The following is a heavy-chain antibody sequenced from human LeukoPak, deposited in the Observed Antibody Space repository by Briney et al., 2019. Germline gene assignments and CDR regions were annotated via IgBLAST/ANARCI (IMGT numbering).Heavy chain of an antibody. Sequence: SETLSLTCTVSGGSISSGDYYWSWIRQSPGKGLEWIGTVYYGRTTYYNPSLDGRVTISLDTSANHFSLQLNSVTAADTAVYYCVRHDGRGGATMGAFDSWGQGSLVTVSS. CDR3: VRHDGRGGATMGAFDS. CDR2: VYYGRTT. V-gene: IGHV4-39*01. J-gene: IGHJ5*01. CDR1: GGSISSGDYY. D-gene: IGHD5-12*01.